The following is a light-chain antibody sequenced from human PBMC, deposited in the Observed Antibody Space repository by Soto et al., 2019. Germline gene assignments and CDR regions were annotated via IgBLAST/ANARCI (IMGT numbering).Light chain of an antibody. Sequence: MSQSPATLSMVPGERATLSCRPSQSISSNLAWYQQKPGHAPRLLNYGASTRATGTPARFSGSVSGTEFTLNISSLQPEDFAVYYCHHCYDWPRQFGHGTKVDSK. J-gene: IGKJ1*01. CDR3: HHCYDWPRQ. CDR2: GAS. V-gene: IGKV3-15*01. CDR1: QSISSN.